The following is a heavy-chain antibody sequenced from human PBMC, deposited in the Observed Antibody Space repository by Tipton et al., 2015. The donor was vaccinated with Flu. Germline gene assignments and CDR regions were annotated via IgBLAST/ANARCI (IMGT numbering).Heavy chain of an antibody. CDR1: GGSLNSFY. CDR2: ISFTGST. J-gene: IGHJ5*01. CDR3: ARHSAFDP. Sequence: TLSLTCTVSGGSLNSFYWSWIRQPPGRGLEWIGYISFTGSTSYSPSLESRVTMSVDTSKNQFSLRLSSVTASDTAVYYCARHSAFDPWGPGILVTVSS. V-gene: IGHV4-59*08.